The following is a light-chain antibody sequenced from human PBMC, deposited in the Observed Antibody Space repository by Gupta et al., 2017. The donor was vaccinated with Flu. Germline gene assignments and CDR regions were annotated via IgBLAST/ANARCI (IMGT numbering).Light chain of an antibody. CDR3: SSYTSSTATSWV. J-gene: IGLJ3*02. CDR1: RSDVGGYNY. CDR2: EVS. Sequence: TISCTGTRSDVGGYNYVSWYHQHPGKAPNLMIYEVSNRHSGGANRVSGSKSGNTAALTISGLQAEDEADYYCSSYTSSTATSWVFGGGTKLTVL. V-gene: IGLV2-14*01.